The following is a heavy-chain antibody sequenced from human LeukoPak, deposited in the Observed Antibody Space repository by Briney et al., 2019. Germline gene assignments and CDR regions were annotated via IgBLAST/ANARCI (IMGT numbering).Heavy chain of an antibody. Sequence: GGSLRLSCVASGLRFRSYAMNWVRQAPGKGLECISTISDDSSFTYYADSVKGRSAISRDDSKNTLYLQMNSLKVEDTAVYYCAKDKRIAVAGEPDSWGQGTLVTVSS. V-gene: IGHV3-23*01. J-gene: IGHJ5*01. D-gene: IGHD6-19*01. CDR3: AKDKRIAVAGEPDS. CDR1: GLRFRSYA. CDR2: ISDDSSFT.